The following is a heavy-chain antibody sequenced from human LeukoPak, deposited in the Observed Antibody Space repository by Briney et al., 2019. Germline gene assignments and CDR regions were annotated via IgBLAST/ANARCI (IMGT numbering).Heavy chain of an antibody. J-gene: IGHJ4*02. V-gene: IGHV1-18*04. CDR3: ARDLRVSRVAVAGMGDSY. CDR1: GYTFTSYG. D-gene: IGHD6-19*01. CDR2: ISAYNGNT. Sequence: ASVKVSCKASGYTFTSYGISWVRQAPGQGVEWMGWISAYNGNTNYAQKLQGRVTMTTDTSTSTAYMELRSLRSDDTAVYYCARDLRVSRVAVAGMGDSYWGQGTLVTVSS.